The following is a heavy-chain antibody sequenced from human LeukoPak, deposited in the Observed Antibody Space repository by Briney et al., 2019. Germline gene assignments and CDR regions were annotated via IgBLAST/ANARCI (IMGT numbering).Heavy chain of an antibody. V-gene: IGHV4-61*08. D-gene: IGHD3-9*01. CDR1: GGSISSGDYY. CDR2: IYYSGST. J-gene: IGHJ6*02. Sequence: SQTLSLTCTVSGGSISSGDYYWRWIRQPPGKGLEWIGYIYYSGSTNYNPSLKSRVTISVDTSKNQFSLKLSSVTAADTAVYYCARDQWGYDILTGRYYYYGMDVWGQGTTVTVSS. CDR3: ARDQWGYDILTGRYYYYGMDV.